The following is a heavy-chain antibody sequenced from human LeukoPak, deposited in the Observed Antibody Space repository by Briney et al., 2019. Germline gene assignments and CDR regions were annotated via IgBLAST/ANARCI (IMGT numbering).Heavy chain of an antibody. J-gene: IGHJ5*02. CDR2: IYPGDSDT. CDR3: ARGGSGWYRTENWFDP. D-gene: IGHD6-19*01. CDR1: GYGFTSYW. V-gene: IGHV5-51*01. Sequence: GESLKIFCKGSGYGFTSYWTGWVRRMPGKGLEWMGMIYPGDSDTRYSPSFQGQVTISADKSISTAYLQWSSLKASDTAMYYCARGGSGWYRTENWFDPWGQGTLVTVSS.